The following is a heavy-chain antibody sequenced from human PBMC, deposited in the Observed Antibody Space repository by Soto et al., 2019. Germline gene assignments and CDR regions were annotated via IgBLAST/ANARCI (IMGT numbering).Heavy chain of an antibody. CDR3: ACSGHPPYYYYGMDV. D-gene: IGHD2-15*01. CDR1: GYTFTSYG. CDR2: ISASNGNT. Sequence: QVQLVQSGAEVKNSGASVKVSCKASGYTFTSYGFSWVRQAPGQGLEWMGWISASNGNTNYAQKLQGRVTMTTDTSTGTAYMELRSLRSDDTATYYCACSGHPPYYYYGMDVWGQGTTVTVSS. V-gene: IGHV1-18*01. J-gene: IGHJ6*02.